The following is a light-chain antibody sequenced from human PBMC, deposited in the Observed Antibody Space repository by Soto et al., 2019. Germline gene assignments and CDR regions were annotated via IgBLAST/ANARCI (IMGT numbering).Light chain of an antibody. V-gene: IGKV4-1*01. Sequence: DIVMTQSPDSLAVSLGERATINCKSSQSVLYSTNNKNYLAWYQQKPGQPPKLLIYWASTRESGVPDRFSGSGSGTDFPLTISSLQTEDVAVYYCQQYYTPPPAFGQGTKVDI. CDR3: QQYYTPPPA. J-gene: IGKJ1*01. CDR1: QSVLYSTNNKNY. CDR2: WAS.